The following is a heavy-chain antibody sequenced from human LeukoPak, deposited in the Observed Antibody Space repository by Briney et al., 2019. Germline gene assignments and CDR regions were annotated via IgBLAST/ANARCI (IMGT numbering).Heavy chain of an antibody. J-gene: IGHJ4*02. Sequence: GGSLRLSCTASGLTFSTSGFNWVRQAPGKGLEWVASIGPTGSDRYHADSIKGRFTIFRDNANNFLYLQMNSLRAEDTAVYYCATETDGRHYDYWGQGTLLTVSS. CDR2: IGPTGSDR. V-gene: IGHV3-21*06. CDR1: GLTFSTSG. D-gene: IGHD5-24*01. CDR3: ATETDGRHYDY.